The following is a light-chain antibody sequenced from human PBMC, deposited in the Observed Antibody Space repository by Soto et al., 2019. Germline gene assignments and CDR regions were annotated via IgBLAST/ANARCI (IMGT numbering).Light chain of an antibody. J-gene: IGLJ1*01. CDR3: CSYAGSSTSLYV. Sequence: QSALTQPASVSGSPGQSITISCTGTSSDVGSYNLVSWYQQHPGKAPKLMIYEGSKRPSGVSNRFSGSKSGNTASLTSSGLQAEEEADYYCCSYAGSSTSLYVFGTGTKLTVL. CDR2: EGS. CDR1: SSDVGSYNL. V-gene: IGLV2-23*01.